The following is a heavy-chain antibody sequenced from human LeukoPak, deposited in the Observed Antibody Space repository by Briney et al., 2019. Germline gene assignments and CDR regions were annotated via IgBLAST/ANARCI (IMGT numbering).Heavy chain of an antibody. CDR3: ANGAFRLYYIDV. CDR1: GFTVDDYA. J-gene: IGHJ6*03. D-gene: IGHD3-16*01. CDR2: ISWNSGSI. Sequence: GRSLRLSCAASGFTVDDYAMHWVRQAPGKGLEWVSGISWNSGSIGYADSVKGRFTISRDNAKNTVYLQMDSLRAEDTAVYYCANGAFRLYYIDVWGKGTTVTVSS. V-gene: IGHV3-9*01.